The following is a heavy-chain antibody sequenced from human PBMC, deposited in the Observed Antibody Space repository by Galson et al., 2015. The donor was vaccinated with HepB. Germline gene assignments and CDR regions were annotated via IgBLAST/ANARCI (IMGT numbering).Heavy chain of an antibody. CDR1: GFIVRSNH. D-gene: IGHD1-26*01. CDR3: ARDTLELLIEVRSHYGMDV. V-gene: IGHV3-30*03. CDR2: ISYDGSNK. Sequence: SLRLSCAASGFIVRSNHVSWVRQAPGKGLEWVAVISYDGSNKYYADSVKGRFTISRDNSKNTLYLQMNSLRAEDTAVYYCARDTLELLIEVRSHYGMDVWGQGTTVTVSS. J-gene: IGHJ6*02.